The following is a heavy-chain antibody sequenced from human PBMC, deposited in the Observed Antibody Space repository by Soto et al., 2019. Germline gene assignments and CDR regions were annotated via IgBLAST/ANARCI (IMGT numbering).Heavy chain of an antibody. CDR1: GSTFSDYY. CDR3: ARDGELTTVTTGYLGPPLIYYGMDV. Sequence: GGSLRLSCAASGSTFSDYYMTWIRQAPGKGLEWVSYVSGSGSTSIFYADSVKGRFTISRDNAKNSLYLQMNSLRSEDTAVYYCARDGELTTVTTGYLGPPLIYYGMDVWGQGTTVTVSS. CDR2: VSGSGSTSI. V-gene: IGHV3-11*01. J-gene: IGHJ6*02. D-gene: IGHD4-17*01.